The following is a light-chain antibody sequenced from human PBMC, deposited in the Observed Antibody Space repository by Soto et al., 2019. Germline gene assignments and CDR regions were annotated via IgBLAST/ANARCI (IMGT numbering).Light chain of an antibody. CDR3: QQYGTSLWP. CDR2: GAS. Sequence: EIVLTQSPGTLSLSPGERATLSCRASQSVSSSHLAWYQQRPGQAPRLLIYGASNRAIGIPDRFSGSGSGTDFTLTISRLEPEDLAVYYCQQYGTSLWPFGQGTKVEIK. CDR1: QSVSSSH. V-gene: IGKV3-20*01. J-gene: IGKJ1*01.